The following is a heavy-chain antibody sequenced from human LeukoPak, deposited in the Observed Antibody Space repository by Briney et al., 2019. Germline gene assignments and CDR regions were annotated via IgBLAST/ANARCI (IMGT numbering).Heavy chain of an antibody. V-gene: IGHV1-2*02. CDR3: ASHFMVTTIYYYYGMDV. J-gene: IGHJ6*02. CDR1: GYTFTGYY. Sequence: ASVRVSCKASGYTFTGYYMHWVRQAPGQGLEWMGWINPNSGGTNYAQKFQGRVTMTRDTSISTAYMELSRLRSDDTAAYYCASHFMVTTIYYYYGMDVWGQGTTVTVSS. CDR2: INPNSGGT. D-gene: IGHD4-17*01.